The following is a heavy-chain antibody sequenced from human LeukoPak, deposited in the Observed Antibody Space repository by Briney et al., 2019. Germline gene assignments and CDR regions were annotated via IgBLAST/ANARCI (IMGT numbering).Heavy chain of an antibody. J-gene: IGHJ6*02. CDR2: ISYDGSNK. V-gene: IGHV3-30*03. CDR3: ARRDGYRGMDV. Sequence: GGSLVISLAASGFTFSSYGMHGVRQAPSKGLEWVAVISYDGSNKYYAGSVKGRFTISRDNSENTLYLKMNSLRAEDTAVYYCARRDGYRGMDVWGQGTTVTVSS. D-gene: IGHD5-24*01. CDR1: GFTFSSYG.